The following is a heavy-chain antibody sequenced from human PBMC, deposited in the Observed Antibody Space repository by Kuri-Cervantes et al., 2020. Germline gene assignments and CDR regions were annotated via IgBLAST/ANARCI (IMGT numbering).Heavy chain of an antibody. CDR1: GYTFTGYY. J-gene: IGHJ4*02. Sequence: ASVKVSCKASGYTFTGYYMHWVRQAPGQRLEWMGWINAGNGNTKYSQKFQGRVTITRDTSASTAYMELSSLRSEDTAVYYCARNYYDSSGYDYWGQGTLVTVSS. CDR2: INAGNGNT. D-gene: IGHD3-22*01. V-gene: IGHV1-3*01. CDR3: ARNYYDSSGYDY.